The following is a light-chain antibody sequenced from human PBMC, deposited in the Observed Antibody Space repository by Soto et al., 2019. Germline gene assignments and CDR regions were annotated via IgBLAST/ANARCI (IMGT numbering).Light chain of an antibody. Sequence: EIQMTQSPSTLSASAGDRVTITCRASQSISSGLAWYQQKPGKAPKLLIYKASTLESGVPSRFSGSGSGTEFTLSISSLQPDAFATYYCQQYKSYWTFGQGTKVEIK. CDR2: KAS. J-gene: IGKJ1*01. V-gene: IGKV1-5*03. CDR3: QQYKSYWT. CDR1: QSISSG.